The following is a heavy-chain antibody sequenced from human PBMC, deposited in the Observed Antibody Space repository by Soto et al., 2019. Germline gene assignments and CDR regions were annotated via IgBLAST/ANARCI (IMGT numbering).Heavy chain of an antibody. D-gene: IGHD5-12*01. CDR1: GFSVTAHY. CDR2: IYSGGST. Sequence: EVQVVESGGGLIQPGGSLRLSCEVSGFSVTAHYMSWVRQAPEKGLEWGSVIYSGGSTYYVDSVKGRFSISRDISKNTLYLQMNSLRAEDTAVYYCHGYGYWGQGTLVTVSS. V-gene: IGHV3-53*01. CDR3: HGYGY. J-gene: IGHJ4*02.